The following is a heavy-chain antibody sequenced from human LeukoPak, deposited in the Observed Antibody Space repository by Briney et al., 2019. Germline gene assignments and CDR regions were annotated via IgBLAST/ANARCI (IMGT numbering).Heavy chain of an antibody. CDR2: IDTSGNT. CDR1: GGSISSYY. D-gene: IGHD3-10*01. Sequence: SETLSLTCTVSGGSISSYYWSWIRQPAGKGLEWIGRIDTSGNTNYKPSLKSRVTMSVDTSKNQFSLKLSSVTAADTAVYYCAREGYGSGSTFSWFDPWGQGTLVTVSS. J-gene: IGHJ5*02. V-gene: IGHV4-4*07. CDR3: AREGYGSGSTFSWFDP.